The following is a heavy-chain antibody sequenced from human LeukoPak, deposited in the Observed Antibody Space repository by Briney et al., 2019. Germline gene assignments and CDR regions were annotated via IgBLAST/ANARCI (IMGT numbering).Heavy chain of an antibody. V-gene: IGHV1-46*01. J-gene: IGHJ4*02. CDR3: ARSPHRFCSSWYDCYFDY. CDR1: GYTFTSYY. Sequence: APVKVSCKASGYTFTSYYIHWVRQAPGQGLEWMGRINPSGGSTSYAQKFQGRVTMTRDTSTSTVYIELSSLRSEDTAVYYCARSPHRFCSSWYDCYFDYWGQGTLVTVSS. CDR2: INPSGGST. D-gene: IGHD6-13*01.